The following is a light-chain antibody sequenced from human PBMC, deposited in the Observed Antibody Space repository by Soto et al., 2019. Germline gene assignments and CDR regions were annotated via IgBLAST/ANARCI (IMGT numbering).Light chain of an antibody. J-gene: IGKJ4*01. Sequence: ETLLPQSPGTLSLSPGERATLSCRASQSVSDNNLAWYQQKPGQPHRLLVFGASIRATGIPDRFSGSGSGADFNLTISRLEPEDFAMFYGQQDGNSPLPFGGGTKVESK. CDR3: QQDGNSPLP. V-gene: IGKV3-20*01. CDR2: GAS. CDR1: QSVSDNN.